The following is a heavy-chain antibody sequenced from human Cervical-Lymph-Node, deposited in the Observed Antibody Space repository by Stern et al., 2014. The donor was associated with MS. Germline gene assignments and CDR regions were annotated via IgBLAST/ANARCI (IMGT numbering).Heavy chain of an antibody. V-gene: IGHV5-51*01. Sequence: EVQLVQSGAEVKKPGESLKISCKGSGYSFTSYWIGWVRQMPGKGLEWMGGIYPGDSATRYSPSFQGQVTISADKSISTAYLQWSSLKASYTAMYYCARLHDYGDYVGLNYYYGMDVWGQGTTVTVSS. D-gene: IGHD4-17*01. CDR1: GYSFTSYW. CDR2: IYPGDSAT. CDR3: ARLHDYGDYVGLNYYYGMDV. J-gene: IGHJ6*02.